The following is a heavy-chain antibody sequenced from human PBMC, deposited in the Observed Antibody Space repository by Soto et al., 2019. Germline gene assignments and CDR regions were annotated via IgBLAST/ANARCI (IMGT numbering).Heavy chain of an antibody. Sequence: SETLSLTCTVSGGSISSYYWSWIRQPPGKGLEWIGYIYYSGSTNYNPSLKSRVTISVDTSKNQFSLKLSSVTAADTAVYYCARDLFRYGHRFDPWGQGTLVTVSS. D-gene: IGHD1-20*01. CDR3: ARDLFRYGHRFDP. V-gene: IGHV4-59*01. CDR2: IYYSGST. CDR1: GGSISSYY. J-gene: IGHJ5*02.